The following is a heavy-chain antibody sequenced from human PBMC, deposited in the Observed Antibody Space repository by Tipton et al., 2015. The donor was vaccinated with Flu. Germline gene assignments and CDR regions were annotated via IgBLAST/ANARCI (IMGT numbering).Heavy chain of an antibody. CDR3: ARHTGDSVRGVIDY. CDR2: VFHEGTT. Sequence: TLSLTCRISGDSIRSAYYWGWIRQPPGKGLEWIGNVFHEGTTYYNSSLKSRVTISVDRSQNQFSLKVFSVTAADTAVYYCARHTGDSVRGVIDYWGQGTLVTVSS. V-gene: IGHV4-38-2*02. CDR1: GDSIRSAYY. D-gene: IGHD3-10*02. J-gene: IGHJ4*02.